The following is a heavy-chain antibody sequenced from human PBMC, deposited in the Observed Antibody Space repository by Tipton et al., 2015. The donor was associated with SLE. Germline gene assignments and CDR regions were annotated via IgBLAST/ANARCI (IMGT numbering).Heavy chain of an antibody. CDR2: ISWNGGNI. D-gene: IGHD6-13*01. J-gene: IGHJ6*02. CDR1: GFIFDDYA. Sequence: SLRLSCAASGFIFDDYAMHWVRQAPGKGLEWVSGISWNGGNIAYTNSLKGRFTISRDNAKNSLYLQMNSLRVEDTALYYCGRDPYSSSRTWYYGMDVWGQGTTVTVSS. V-gene: IGHV3-9*01. CDR3: GRDPYSSSRTWYYGMDV.